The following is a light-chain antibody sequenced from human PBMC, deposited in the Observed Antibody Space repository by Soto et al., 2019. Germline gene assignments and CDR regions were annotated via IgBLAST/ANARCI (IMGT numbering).Light chain of an antibody. CDR1: SSNIGGNS. J-gene: IGLJ1*01. V-gene: IGLV1-51*01. CDR2: DDD. CDR3: GSWDSSLSAYV. Sequence: QSALTQPRSVSGSPGQSVTISCTGSSSNIGGNSVSWYQQLPGTAPKLLIYDDDKRPSGIPDRFSGSKSGTSATLGITGFQTGDEADYYCGSWDSSLSAYVFATGTKLTVL.